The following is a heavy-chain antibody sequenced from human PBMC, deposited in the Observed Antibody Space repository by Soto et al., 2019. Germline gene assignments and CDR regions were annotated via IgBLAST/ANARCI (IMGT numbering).Heavy chain of an antibody. CDR2: ISHRGAT. CDR3: VRYEYDSSGHDYEH. CDR1: GYSIDRGYY. D-gene: IGHD3-22*01. J-gene: IGHJ4*02. V-gene: IGHV4-38-2*02. Sequence: SETLSLTCSVSGYSIDRGYYWGWIRSAPERGLEWIGSISHRGATSYTPSLKSRAIISLDTSNNQFTLRLTSVTVADTATYYCVRYEYDSSGHDYEHWGQGTLV.